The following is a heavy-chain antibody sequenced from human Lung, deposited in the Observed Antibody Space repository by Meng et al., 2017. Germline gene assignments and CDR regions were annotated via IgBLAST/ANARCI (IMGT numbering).Heavy chain of an antibody. Sequence: QVELVGCGGGVVQPGGSLRLSCAASGFTFNTYAMHWVRQAPGKGLEWVSLMSFDGAQIYYSDSVRGRFTISRDNSKNTLYLQMNSLRAEDTVVYYCARDKPPNDVWGRGTLVTVSS. CDR3: ARDKPPNDV. J-gene: IGHJ2*01. CDR1: GFTFNTYA. V-gene: IGHV3-30*01. CDR2: MSFDGAQI.